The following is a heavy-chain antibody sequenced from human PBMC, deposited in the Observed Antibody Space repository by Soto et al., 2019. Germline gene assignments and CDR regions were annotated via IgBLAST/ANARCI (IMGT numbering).Heavy chain of an antibody. V-gene: IGHV3-33*01. D-gene: IGHD3-22*01. Sequence: QVQLVESGGGVVQPGRSLRLSCAASGFTFSSYGMHWVRQAPGKGLEWVAVIWYDGSNKYYADSVKGRFTISRDNSKNTLYLQMNSLRAEDTAVYYCARGGNPTYYYDSSGYYYYEGGHDYWGQGTLVTVSS. J-gene: IGHJ4*02. CDR1: GFTFSSYG. CDR2: IWYDGSNK. CDR3: ARGGNPTYYYDSSGYYYYEGGHDY.